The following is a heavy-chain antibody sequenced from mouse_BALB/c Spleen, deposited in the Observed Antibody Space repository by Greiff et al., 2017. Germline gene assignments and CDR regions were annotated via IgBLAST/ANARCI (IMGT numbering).Heavy chain of an antibody. J-gene: IGHJ2*01. CDR3: ARRKDYYGSSYYYFDY. V-gene: IGHV1-9*01. D-gene: IGHD1-1*01. CDR1: GYTFSSYW. CDR2: ILPGSGST. Sequence: VKLQESGAELMKPGASVKISCKATGYTFSSYWIEWVKQRPGHGLEWIGEILPGSGSTNYNEKFKGKATFTADTSSNTAYMQLSSLTSEDSAVYYCARRKDYYGSSYYYFDYWGQGTTLTVSS.